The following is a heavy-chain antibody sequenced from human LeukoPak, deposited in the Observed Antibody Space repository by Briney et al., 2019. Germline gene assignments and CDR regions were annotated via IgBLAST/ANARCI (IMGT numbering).Heavy chain of an antibody. CDR3: AREVYYYDSSGYQPLLGAFDI. J-gene: IGHJ3*02. CDR1: GFTFSDYY. Sequence: GGSLRPSCAASGFTFSDYYMSWIRQAPGKGLEWVSYISSSGSTIYYADSVKGRFTISRDNAKNSLYLQMNSLRAEDTAVYYCAREVYYYDSSGYQPLLGAFDIWGQGTMVTVSS. CDR2: ISSSGSTI. V-gene: IGHV3-11*04. D-gene: IGHD3-22*01.